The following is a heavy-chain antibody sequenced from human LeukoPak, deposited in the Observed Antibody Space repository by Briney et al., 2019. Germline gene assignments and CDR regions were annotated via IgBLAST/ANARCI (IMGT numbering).Heavy chain of an antibody. CDR3: ARSTVVTPPDY. CDR1: GGSIITHN. J-gene: IGHJ4*02. Sequence: PSETLSLTCSVSGGSIITHNWNWIRQPPGKGLEWIGCIYYSGNTNYNPSLKSRVTISVDTSKNQFSLKLSSVTAADTAVYYCARSTVVTPPDYWGQGTLVTVSS. V-gene: IGHV4-59*11. D-gene: IGHD4-23*01. CDR2: IYYSGNT.